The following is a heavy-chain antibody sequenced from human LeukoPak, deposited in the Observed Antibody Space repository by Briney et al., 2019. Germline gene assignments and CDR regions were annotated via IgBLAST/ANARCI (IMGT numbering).Heavy chain of an antibody. CDR2: MNPNSGNT. J-gene: IGHJ5*02. V-gene: IGHV1-8*03. D-gene: IGHD3-3*01. CDR3: ASGGYDFWFDP. CDR1: GGTFSSYA. Sequence: ASVKVSCKASGGTFSSYAISWVRQATGQGLEWMGWMNPNSGNTGYAQKFQGRVTITRNTSISAAYMELSSLRSEDTAVYYCASGGYDFWFDPWGQGTLVTVSS.